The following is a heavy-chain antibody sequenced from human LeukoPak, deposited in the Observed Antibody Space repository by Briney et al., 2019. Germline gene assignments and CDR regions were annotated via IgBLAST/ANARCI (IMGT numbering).Heavy chain of an antibody. Sequence: GGSLRLSCAASGFTFSSYAMSWVRQAPGKGLEWVSGISGSGDSTYYADSVKGRPTISRDNPKKTLYLLMNSLRAEDTAVYYCAKGPPSLHYYGSGSVDYWGQGTLVTVSS. CDR2: ISGSGDST. CDR1: GFTFSSYA. V-gene: IGHV3-23*01. CDR3: AKGPPSLHYYGSGSVDY. J-gene: IGHJ4*02. D-gene: IGHD3-10*01.